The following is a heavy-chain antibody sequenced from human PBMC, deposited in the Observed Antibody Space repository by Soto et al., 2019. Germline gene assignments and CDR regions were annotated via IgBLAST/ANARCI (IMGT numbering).Heavy chain of an antibody. CDR2: IYYSGNT. J-gene: IGHJ4*02. CDR3: AIASWGAVADFDY. CDR1: GGSISSGGYS. Sequence: QVKFQESGPGLVKHSETLSLTCSVSGGSISSGGYSCNWIRQHPERGLEWIGYIYYSGNTVLNPSLTSRATMSRDTSKNEFSLTLTSLTVADTAVYFCAIASWGAVADFDYWGQGNLVTVSS. V-gene: IGHV4-31*03. D-gene: IGHD6-19*01.